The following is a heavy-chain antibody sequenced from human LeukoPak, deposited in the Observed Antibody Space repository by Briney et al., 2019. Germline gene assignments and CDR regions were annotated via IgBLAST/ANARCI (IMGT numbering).Heavy chain of an antibody. Sequence: PSETLSLTCTVSGGSIGSYSWNWIRQSPGTGLEWIWYVYYSGSTMYNPSLRSRVTISVDTSKNQFSLKLSSVTAADTAVYYCARLKARDAFDIWGQGTMVTVSS. V-gene: IGHV4-59*08. CDR1: GGSIGSYS. CDR2: VYYSGST. CDR3: ARLKARDAFDI. J-gene: IGHJ3*02.